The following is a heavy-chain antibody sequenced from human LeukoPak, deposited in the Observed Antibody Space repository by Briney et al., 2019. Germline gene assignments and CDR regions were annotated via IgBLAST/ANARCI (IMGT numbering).Heavy chain of an antibody. D-gene: IGHD2-2*01. CDR2: VHHSGTT. Sequence: PSQTLSLTCTVSDDSIKNAFYNWNWIRQHPGKGLEWIGYVHHSGTTSYNPSLTSRVSISIDSSKALFSLRLNSVTAADTAVYYCARQPSVVPTAAVDYWGQGILVTVSS. V-gene: IGHV4-31*03. CDR3: ARQPSVVPTAAVDY. J-gene: IGHJ4*02. CDR1: DDSIKNAFYN.